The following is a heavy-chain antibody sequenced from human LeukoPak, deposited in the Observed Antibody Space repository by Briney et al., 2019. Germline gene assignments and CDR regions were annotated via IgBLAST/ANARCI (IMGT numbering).Heavy chain of an antibody. J-gene: IGHJ3*02. Sequence: GSLRLSCAASGFTFSSYSMNWVRQAPGKGLEWVSSISSSSSYIYYADSVKGRFTISRDNAKNSLYLQMNSLRAEDTAVYYCARWKKQQLSAFDIWGQGTMVTVSS. V-gene: IGHV3-21*01. CDR1: GFTFSSYS. CDR3: ARWKKQQLSAFDI. D-gene: IGHD6-13*01. CDR2: ISSSSSYI.